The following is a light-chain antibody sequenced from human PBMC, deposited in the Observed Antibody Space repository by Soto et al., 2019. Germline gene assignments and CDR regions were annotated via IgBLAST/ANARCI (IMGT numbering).Light chain of an antibody. CDR3: SSYTSSSPLV. Sequence: QSVLTQPASVSGSPGQSITISCTGTSSDVGGYNYVSWYQQHPGKAPKLMIYDVSNRPSGVSNRFSGSKSGNTASLTISGLQADDDADYYCSSYTSSSPLVFGGGTKVTVL. V-gene: IGLV2-14*01. J-gene: IGLJ2*01. CDR2: DVS. CDR1: SSDVGGYNY.